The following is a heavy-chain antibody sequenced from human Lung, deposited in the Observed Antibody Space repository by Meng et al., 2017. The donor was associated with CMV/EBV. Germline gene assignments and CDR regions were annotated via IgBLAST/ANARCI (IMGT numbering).Heavy chain of an antibody. CDR1: GDSITNHNW. V-gene: IGHV4-4*02. D-gene: IGHD3-10*01. Sequence: VQLPEPGPALVKPSETLSLTCAVSGDSITNHNWWAWVRQPPGKGLEWIGEIPHRGSSAYNPSLKSRVSMSIDKSKNQFSLKLTSVTAADTAVYHCLRRSGGSVWGQGTLVTVSS. J-gene: IGHJ1*01. CDR3: LRRSGGSV. CDR2: IPHRGSS.